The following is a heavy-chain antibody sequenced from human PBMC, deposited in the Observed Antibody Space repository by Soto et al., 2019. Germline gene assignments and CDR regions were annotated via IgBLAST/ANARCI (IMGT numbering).Heavy chain of an antibody. CDR3: DRRAFSGLKFPSYYYGMDV. D-gene: IGHD2-21*01. V-gene: IGHV5-10-1*01. Sequence: PGESLKISCKGSGYSFTSYWISWVRQMPGKGLEWMGRIDPSDSYTNYSPSFQGHVTISADKSISTAYLQWSSLKASDTAMYYCDRRAFSGLKFPSYYYGMDVWGQGTTVTVSS. J-gene: IGHJ6*02. CDR2: IDPSDSYT. CDR1: GYSFTSYW.